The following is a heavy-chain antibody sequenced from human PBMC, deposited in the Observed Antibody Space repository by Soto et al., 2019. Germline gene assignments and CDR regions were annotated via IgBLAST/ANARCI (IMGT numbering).Heavy chain of an antibody. D-gene: IGHD6-19*01. CDR1: GFTFSDYA. V-gene: IGHV3-30*18. J-gene: IGHJ4*02. CDR3: AKGGRQWLVTSDFNY. CDR2: VSHDGRNT. Sequence: VQLVESGGGVVQPGRSLRLSCAASGFTFSDYAMHWVRQAPGKGLEWVAVVSHDGRNTHYADSVKGRFTISRDSSKNPVSLEMTSLRAEDTAVCYCAKGGRQWLVTSDFNYWGQGALVTVSS.